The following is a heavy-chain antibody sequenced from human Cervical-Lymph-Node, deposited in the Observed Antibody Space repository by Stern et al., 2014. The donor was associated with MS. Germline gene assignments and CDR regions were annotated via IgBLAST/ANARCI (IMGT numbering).Heavy chain of an antibody. D-gene: IGHD2-8*02. CDR1: GDSISSYTHY. Sequence: VHLVESGPGLVKPSETLSLTCAVSGDSISSYTHYWAWIRQPPGKGLEWIGSVYYSGATYYNPSLRSPVPISVDTSKNHFSRGLTSVTAADTAVYYCAKHACTGAACPFDLWGQGTLVTVSS. CDR3: AKHACTGAACPFDL. CDR2: VYYSGAT. J-gene: IGHJ4*02. V-gene: IGHV4-39*01.